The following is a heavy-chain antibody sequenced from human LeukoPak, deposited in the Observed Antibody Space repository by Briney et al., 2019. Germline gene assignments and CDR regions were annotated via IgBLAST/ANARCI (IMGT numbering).Heavy chain of an antibody. Sequence: GGSLRLSCAASGFTFSSYWMSWVRQAPGKGLEWVANIKQDGSEKYYVDSVKGRFTISRDNAKNSLYLQMNSLRAEDTAVYYCARVSRDFYSNYYYYYGMDVWGQGTTVTVSS. V-gene: IGHV3-7*01. CDR3: ARVSRDFYSNYYYYYGMDV. CDR2: IKQDGSEK. J-gene: IGHJ6*02. D-gene: IGHD4-11*01. CDR1: GFTFSSYW.